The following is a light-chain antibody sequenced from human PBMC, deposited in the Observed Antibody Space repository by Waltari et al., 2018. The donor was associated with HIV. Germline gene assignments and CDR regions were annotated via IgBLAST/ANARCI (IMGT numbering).Light chain of an antibody. CDR1: SGHSEYA. CDR2: LNSEGRH. V-gene: IGLV4-69*01. CDR3: QTWGLGTFVV. J-gene: IGLJ2*01. Sequence: QPVLSQSPSASASLGASVKLTCTLSSGHSEYAIAWHQLQPEKGPRYLMRLNSEGRHNVGDGIPERFSGSSSGAERYLTISSLQSEDEAVYYCQTWGLGTFVVCGGGTNLTVL.